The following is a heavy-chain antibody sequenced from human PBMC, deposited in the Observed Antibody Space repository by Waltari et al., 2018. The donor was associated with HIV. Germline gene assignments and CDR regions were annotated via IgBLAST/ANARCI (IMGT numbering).Heavy chain of an antibody. J-gene: IGHJ4*02. V-gene: IGHV4-38-2*01. D-gene: IGHD5-18*01. CDR2: ASRSGST. Sequence: QVQLHESGPGMVQPSETLSLTCAVYGYSISSDYYWGLIRQPPGKGLEWSGSASRSGSTYYSPSLNSRVTISLDTSKNQFSLKLNSVAAADTAVYYCGSGSRRGHSHGIDYWGQVTLVTVSS. CDR1: GYSISSDYY. CDR3: GSGSRRGHSHGIDY.